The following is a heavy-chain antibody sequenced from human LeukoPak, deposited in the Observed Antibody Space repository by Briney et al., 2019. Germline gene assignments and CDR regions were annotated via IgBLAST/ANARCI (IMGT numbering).Heavy chain of an antibody. CDR2: IIPIFGTA. CDR1: GGTFSSYA. Sequence: ASVKVSCKASGGTFSSYAISWVRQVPGQGLEWMGGIIPIFGTANYAQKFQGRVTITADESTSTAYMELSSLRSEDTAVYYCARVRYSGYDRVEDYWGQGTLVTVSS. D-gene: IGHD5-12*01. V-gene: IGHV1-69*13. CDR3: ARVRYSGYDRVEDY. J-gene: IGHJ4*02.